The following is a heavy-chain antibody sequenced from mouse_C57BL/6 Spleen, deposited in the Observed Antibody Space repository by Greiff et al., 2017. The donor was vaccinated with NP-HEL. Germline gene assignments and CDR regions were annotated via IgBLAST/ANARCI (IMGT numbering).Heavy chain of an antibody. CDR1: GFNIKDDY. Sequence: EVQLQQSGAELVRPGASVKLSCTASGFNIKDDYMHWVKQRPEQGLEWIGWIDPENGDTEYASKFQGKATITADTSSNTAYLQLSSLTSEDTAVDYWTTSSSTGVDGGDYWGQGTSVTVSS. J-gene: IGHJ4*01. CDR3: TTSSSTGVDGGDY. V-gene: IGHV14-4*01. D-gene: IGHD1-1*01. CDR2: IDPENGDT.